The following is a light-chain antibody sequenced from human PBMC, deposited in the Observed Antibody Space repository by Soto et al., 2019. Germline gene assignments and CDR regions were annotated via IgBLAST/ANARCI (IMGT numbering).Light chain of an antibody. CDR1: QSISSW. Sequence: DIQMTQSPSTLSASVGDRVTITCRASQSISSWLAWYQQKPGKAPKLLIYKASNLESGVPSRFSGSGSGTEFTLTISSLQPDDFATYYCQQYNSWWTFDQGTKVEIK. CDR2: KAS. J-gene: IGKJ1*01. CDR3: QQYNSWWT. V-gene: IGKV1-5*03.